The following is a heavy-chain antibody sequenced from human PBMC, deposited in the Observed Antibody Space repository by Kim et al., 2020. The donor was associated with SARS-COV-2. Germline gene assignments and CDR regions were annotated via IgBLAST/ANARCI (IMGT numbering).Heavy chain of an antibody. CDR3: ARDLDGYKDY. Sequence: STYYNPPLKSRVTISVDTSKNQFSLKLSSVTAADTAVYYCARDLDGYKDYWGQGTLVTVSS. CDR2: ST. J-gene: IGHJ4*02. V-gene: IGHV4-31*02. D-gene: IGHD5-12*01.